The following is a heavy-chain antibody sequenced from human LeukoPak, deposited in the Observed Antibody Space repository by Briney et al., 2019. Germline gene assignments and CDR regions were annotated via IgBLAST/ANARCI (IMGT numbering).Heavy chain of an antibody. J-gene: IGHJ4*02. CDR3: AKFRTPERYLDY. Sequence: GGPLGLSCAASGFTFSSYEMNWVRQAPGKGLEWVSYISSSGSTIYYADSVKGRFTISRDNAKNSLYLQMNSLRAEDTAVYYCAKFRTPERYLDYWGQGTLVTVSS. V-gene: IGHV3-48*03. D-gene: IGHD1-14*01. CDR1: GFTFSSYE. CDR2: ISSSGSTI.